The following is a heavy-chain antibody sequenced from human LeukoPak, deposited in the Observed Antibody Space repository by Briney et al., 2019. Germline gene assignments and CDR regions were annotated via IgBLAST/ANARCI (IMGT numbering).Heavy chain of an antibody. CDR1: GYTFTNHW. CDR3: ARRGCSATSCSPYYFDY. Sequence: GESLKISCKGSGYTFTNHWIGWVRQMPGQGLEWMGIISPSDSDASYSPSSQGQVTISVDKSISTAYLQWSSLKASDTAMYYCARRGCSATSCSPYYFDYWGQGTLVTVSS. V-gene: IGHV5-51*01. CDR2: ISPSDSDA. J-gene: IGHJ4*02. D-gene: IGHD2-2*01.